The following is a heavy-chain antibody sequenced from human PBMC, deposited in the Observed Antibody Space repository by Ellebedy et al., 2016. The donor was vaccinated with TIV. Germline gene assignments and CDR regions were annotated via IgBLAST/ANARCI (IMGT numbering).Heavy chain of an antibody. CDR2: ISAYNGNT. CDR1: GYTFTSYG. CDR3: ARDGSSWYWSWFDP. D-gene: IGHD6-13*01. Sequence: ASVKVSCXASGYTFTSYGISWVRQAPGQGLEWMGWISAYNGNTNYAQKLQGRVTMTTDTSTSTAYMELRSLRSDDTAVYYCARDGSSWYWSWFDPWGQGTLVTVSS. J-gene: IGHJ5*02. V-gene: IGHV1-18*01.